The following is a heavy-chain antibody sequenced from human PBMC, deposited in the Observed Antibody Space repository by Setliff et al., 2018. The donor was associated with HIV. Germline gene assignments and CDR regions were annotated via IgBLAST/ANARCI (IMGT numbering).Heavy chain of an antibody. CDR1: GYSFTTYW. Sequence: PGESLKISCKGSGYSFTTYWIGWVRQMPGKGLEWMGIIYPGDSDTRYSPSFQGQVTISADKSISTAYLQWSSPKASDTAMYYCARQPTDTSGYNNWFDSWGQGTLVTVSS. CDR3: ARQPTDTSGYNNWFDS. D-gene: IGHD3-3*01. CDR2: IYPGDSDT. V-gene: IGHV5-51*01. J-gene: IGHJ5*01.